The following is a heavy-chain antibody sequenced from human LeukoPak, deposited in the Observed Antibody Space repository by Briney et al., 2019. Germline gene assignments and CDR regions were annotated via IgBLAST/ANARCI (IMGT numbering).Heavy chain of an antibody. CDR3: ARDSIGYYDFWSGYSNYYMDV. Sequence: GASVKVSCKASGYTFTSYYMHWVRQAPGQGLEWMGIINPSGGSTSYAQKFQGRVTMTRDTSTSTVYMELSSLRSEDTAVYYCARDSIGYYDFWSGYSNYYMDVWGKGTMVTVSS. CDR2: INPSGGST. CDR1: GYTFTSYY. J-gene: IGHJ6*03. D-gene: IGHD3-3*01. V-gene: IGHV1-46*01.